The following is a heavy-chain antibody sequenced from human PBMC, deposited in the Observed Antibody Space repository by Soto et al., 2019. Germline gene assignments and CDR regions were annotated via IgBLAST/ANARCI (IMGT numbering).Heavy chain of an antibody. V-gene: IGHV5-51*01. Sequence: PGESLKISCKGSGYSFTSYWIGWVRQMPGKGLEWMGIIYPGDSDARCSPSFQGQVTISADKSISTAYLQWSSLKASDTAMYHCARQQGRNILTGYFLDYWGQGTLVTVSS. J-gene: IGHJ4*02. CDR3: ARQQGRNILTGYFLDY. D-gene: IGHD3-9*01. CDR2: IYPGDSDA. CDR1: GYSFTSYW.